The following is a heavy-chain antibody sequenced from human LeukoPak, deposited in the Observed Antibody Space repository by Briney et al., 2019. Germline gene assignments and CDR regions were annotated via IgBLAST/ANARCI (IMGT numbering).Heavy chain of an antibody. CDR3: ANPTPPRAFDI. Sequence: GGSLRLSCAASGFTFSSYAMSCIRQGPGKGLEWVSAISGSGGSTYYADSVKGRFTISRDNSKNTLYLQMNSLRAEDTAVYYCANPTPPRAFDIWGQGTMVTVSS. V-gene: IGHV3-23*01. CDR2: ISGSGGST. J-gene: IGHJ3*02. CDR1: GFTFSSYA.